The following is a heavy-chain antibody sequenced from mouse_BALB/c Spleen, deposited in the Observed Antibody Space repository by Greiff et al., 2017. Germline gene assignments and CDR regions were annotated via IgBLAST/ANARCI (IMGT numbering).Heavy chain of an antibody. CDR3: ATARATSMDY. V-gene: IGHV14-3*02. Sequence: VQLKESGAELVKPGASVKLSCTASGFNIKDTYMHWVKQRPEQGLEWIGRIDPANGNTKYDPKFQGKATITADTSSNTAYLQLSSLTSEDTAVYYCATARATSMDYWGQGTSVTVSS. CDR1: GFNIKDTY. CDR2: IDPANGNT. J-gene: IGHJ4*01. D-gene: IGHD3-1*01.